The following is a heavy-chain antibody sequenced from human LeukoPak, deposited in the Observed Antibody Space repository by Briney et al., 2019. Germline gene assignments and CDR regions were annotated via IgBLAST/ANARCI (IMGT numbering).Heavy chain of an antibody. Sequence: GSLRLSCAASGFTVSSNYMSWVRQAPGKGLEWVSVIYSGGSTYYADSVKGRFTISRDNSKNTLYLQMNSLRAEDTAVYYCARGAHSSGWSAENWFDPWGQGTLVTVSS. D-gene: IGHD6-19*01. V-gene: IGHV3-66*01. CDR3: ARGAHSSGWSAENWFDP. CDR1: GFTVSSNY. CDR2: IYSGGST. J-gene: IGHJ5*02.